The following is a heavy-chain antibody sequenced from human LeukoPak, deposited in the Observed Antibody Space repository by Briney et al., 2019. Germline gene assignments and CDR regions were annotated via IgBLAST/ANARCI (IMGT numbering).Heavy chain of an antibody. V-gene: IGHV3-30*02. D-gene: IGHD2-2*03. CDR2: IRYDGSNK. CDR1: GFTFSSYG. Sequence: GGSLRLSCAASGFTFSSYGMHWVRQAPGKGLEWLAFIRYDGSNKYYADSVKGRFTISRHNSKNTLYLQMNSLRAEDTAVYYCAKDGGYCSSTSCQNYYYYYMDVWGKGTTVTVSS. CDR3: AKDGGYCSSTSCQNYYYYYMDV. J-gene: IGHJ6*03.